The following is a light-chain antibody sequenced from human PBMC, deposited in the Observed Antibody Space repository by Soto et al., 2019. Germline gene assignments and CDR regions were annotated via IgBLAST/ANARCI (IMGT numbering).Light chain of an antibody. CDR2: GAS. Sequence: EIVMTQSPVTLSVSPGERATLSCRPSQSVSSNLAWYQQKPGQAPRLLIDGASTRATGIPARFSGSGSGTEFTLTISSLQSEDFAVYYCQQYNNCPPPLTFGGGTKVEIK. CDR3: QQYNNCPPPLT. J-gene: IGKJ4*01. CDR1: QSVSSN. V-gene: IGKV3-15*01.